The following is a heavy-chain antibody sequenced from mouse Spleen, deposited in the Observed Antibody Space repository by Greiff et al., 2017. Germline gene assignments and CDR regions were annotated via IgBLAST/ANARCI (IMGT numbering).Heavy chain of an antibody. CDR3: ARHEEDYYGSSYGGYFDV. D-gene: IGHD1-1*01. CDR1: GYTFTEYT. J-gene: IGHJ1*01. V-gene: IGHV1-62-2*01. CDR2: VYPGSGSI. Sequence: VQVVESGAELVKPGASVKLSCKASGYTFTEYTIHWVKQRPGQGLEWIGWVYPGSGSIKYNEKFKDKATLTADKSSSTVYMELSRLTSEDSAVYFCARHEEDYYGSSYGGYFDVWGAGTTVTVSS.